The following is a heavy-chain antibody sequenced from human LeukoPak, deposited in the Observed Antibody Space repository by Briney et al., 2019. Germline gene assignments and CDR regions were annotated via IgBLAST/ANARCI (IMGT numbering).Heavy chain of an antibody. J-gene: IGHJ3*02. V-gene: IGHV4-4*07. CDR2: IYTSGSI. D-gene: IGHD3-3*01. Sequence: PSETLSLTCTVSGGSISSYYWSWIRQPAGKGLEWIGRIYTSGSINYNPSLKSRVTMSVDTSKNQFSLKLSSVTAADTAVYYCARDRVVFGVVTNDAFDIWGQGTMVTVSS. CDR1: GGSISSYY. CDR3: ARDRVVFGVVTNDAFDI.